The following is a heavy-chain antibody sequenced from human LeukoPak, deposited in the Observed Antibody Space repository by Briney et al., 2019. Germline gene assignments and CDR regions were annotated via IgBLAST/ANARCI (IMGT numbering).Heavy chain of an antibody. V-gene: IGHV3-30-3*01. D-gene: IGHD3-10*01. CDR3: ARDSATYYYGSGSFFDY. CDR1: GFTFSSYA. CDR2: ISYDGSNK. Sequence: GGSLRLSCAASGFTFSSYAMHWVRQAPGKGLEWVAVISYDGSNKYYADSVKGRFTISRDNSKNTLYLQMNSLRAEDTAVYYCARDSATYYYGSGSFFDYWGQGTLVTVSS. J-gene: IGHJ4*02.